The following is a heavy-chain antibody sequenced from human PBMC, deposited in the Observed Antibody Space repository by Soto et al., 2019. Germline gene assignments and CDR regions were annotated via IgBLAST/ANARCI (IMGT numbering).Heavy chain of an antibody. CDR1: GFTVSDS. CDR3: ARDASGPFDY. CDR2: IHSDGST. Sequence: SLRLSCSVAGFTVSDSMSWVRQAPGKGLECVSSIHSDGSTHYTDSVRGRFTISRDNSKNTLYLQMDRLRVDDTAVYFCARDASGPFDYWGQGTLVTVSS. J-gene: IGHJ4*02. D-gene: IGHD6-19*01. V-gene: IGHV3-53*01.